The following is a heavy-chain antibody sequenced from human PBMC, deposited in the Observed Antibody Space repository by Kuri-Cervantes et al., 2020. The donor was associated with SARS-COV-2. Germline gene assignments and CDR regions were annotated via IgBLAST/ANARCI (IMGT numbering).Heavy chain of an antibody. CDR1: GGSISSSSYY. Sequence: SETLSLTCTVSGGSISSSSYYWGWIRQPPGKGLEWSGYIYYSGSTNYNPSLKSRVTISVDTSKNQFSLKLSSVTAADTAVYYCARDVIAVAGTDYYYGMDVWGQGTTVTVSS. CDR3: ARDVIAVAGTDYYYGMDV. V-gene: IGHV4-61*05. CDR2: IYYSGST. D-gene: IGHD6-19*01. J-gene: IGHJ6*02.